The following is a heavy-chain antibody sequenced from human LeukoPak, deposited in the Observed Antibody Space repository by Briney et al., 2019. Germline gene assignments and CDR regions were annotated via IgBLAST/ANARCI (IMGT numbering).Heavy chain of an antibody. CDR3: AKEGDNTGYRYFDD. D-gene: IGHD3-22*01. CDR2: INSSSGTI. V-gene: IGHV3-48*04. J-gene: IGHJ4*02. Sequence: GGSLRLSCAASGFTFSSYWMSWVRQAPGKGLEWVSYINSSSGTIIYADSVKGRFTISRDNAKNSLYLQMNSLRAEDTAVYYCAKEGDNTGYRYFDDWGQGTLVTVPS. CDR1: GFTFSSYW.